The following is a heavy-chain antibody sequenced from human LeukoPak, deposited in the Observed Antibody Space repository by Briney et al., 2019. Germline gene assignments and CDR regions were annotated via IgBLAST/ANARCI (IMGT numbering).Heavy chain of an antibody. D-gene: IGHD3-10*01. J-gene: IGHJ5*02. CDR2: ISAYNGNT. Sequence: ASVKVSCKASGYTFTSYGISWVRQAPGQGLEWMGWISAYNGNTNYAQKLQGRVTMTTDTSTSTAYMGLRSLRSDDTAVYYCARVWEDYYGSANWFDPWGQGTLVTVSS. CDR3: ARVWEDYYGSANWFDP. V-gene: IGHV1-18*04. CDR1: GYTFTSYG.